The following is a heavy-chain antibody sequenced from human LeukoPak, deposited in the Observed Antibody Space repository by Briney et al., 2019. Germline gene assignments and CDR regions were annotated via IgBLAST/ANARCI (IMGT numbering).Heavy chain of an antibody. Sequence: SETLSLTCTVSGGSISSGDYYWSWIRQPPEKGLEWIGYIYYSGSTNYNPSLKSRVTISVDTSKNQFSLKLSSVTAADTAVYYCARLITGYDFWSGYSDYYYGMDVWGQGTTVTVSS. J-gene: IGHJ6*02. CDR3: ARLITGYDFWSGYSDYYYGMDV. CDR2: IYYSGST. CDR1: GGSISSGDYY. D-gene: IGHD3-3*01. V-gene: IGHV4-61*08.